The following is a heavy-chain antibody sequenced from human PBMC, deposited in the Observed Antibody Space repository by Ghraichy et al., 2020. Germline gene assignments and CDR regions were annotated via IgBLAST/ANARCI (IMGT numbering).Heavy chain of an antibody. Sequence: GGSLRLSCAASGFTFSDYYMSWTRQAPGKGLEWVSYISSSSSYTNYADSVKGRFTISRDNAKNSLYLQMNSLRAEDTAVYYCARSPSYCSSTSCYAFWFDPWGQGTLVTVSS. CDR2: ISSSSSYT. D-gene: IGHD2-2*01. V-gene: IGHV3-11*03. J-gene: IGHJ5*02. CDR3: ARSPSYCSSTSCYAFWFDP. CDR1: GFTFSDYY.